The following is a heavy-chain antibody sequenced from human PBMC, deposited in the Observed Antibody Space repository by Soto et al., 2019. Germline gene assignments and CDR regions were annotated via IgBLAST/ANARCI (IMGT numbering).Heavy chain of an antibody. Sequence: QVQLQESGPGLVEPSQTLSLTCTVSGGSVSSGDYYWSWIRQPPGKGLEWIGHIYNSGSTYSNPSLKSRVTISVDTSKTQFSLKLNSVTAADTAVYYCARGPGVGKVDYWGQGTLVTVSS. V-gene: IGHV4-30-4*01. CDR3: ARGPGVGKVDY. CDR2: IYNSGST. CDR1: GGSVSSGDYY. J-gene: IGHJ4*02. D-gene: IGHD1-26*01.